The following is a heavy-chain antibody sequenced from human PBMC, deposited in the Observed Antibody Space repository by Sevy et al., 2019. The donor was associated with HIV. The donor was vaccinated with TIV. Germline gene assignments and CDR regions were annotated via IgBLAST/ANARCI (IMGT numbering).Heavy chain of an antibody. J-gene: IGHJ3*02. CDR3: ARGPTVVTPKSAFDI. D-gene: IGHD4-17*01. CDR2: IYSGGST. CDR1: GFTVSSNY. V-gene: IGHV3-53*01. Sequence: GGSLRLSCAAPGFTVSSNYMSWVRQAPGKGLEWVSVIYSGGSTYYADSVKGRFTISRDNSKNTLYLQMNSLRAEDTAVYYCARGPTVVTPKSAFDIWGQGTMVTVSS.